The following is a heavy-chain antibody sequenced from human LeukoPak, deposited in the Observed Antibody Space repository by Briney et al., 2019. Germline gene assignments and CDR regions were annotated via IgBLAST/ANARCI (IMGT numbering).Heavy chain of an antibody. CDR1: GLPIGDFA. Sequence: SGGSLRLSCVASGLPIGDFAMHWVRQAPGEGMASVSLIGGDGVTTFFAVSVKGRFSTSRDNSKNSLFLEMSSLRTEDTAMYYCARESGKFDYWGQGTLVAVSS. CDR3: ARESGKFDY. V-gene: IGHV3-43*02. J-gene: IGHJ4*02. CDR2: IGGDGVTT.